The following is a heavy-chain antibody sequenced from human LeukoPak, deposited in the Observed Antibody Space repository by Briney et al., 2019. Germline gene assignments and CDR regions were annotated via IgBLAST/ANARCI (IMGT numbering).Heavy chain of an antibody. CDR3: ARSDTIFGVAPGGN. CDR2: INPNSGGT. D-gene: IGHD3-3*01. V-gene: IGHV1-2*02. CDR1: GYTFTGYY. J-gene: IGHJ4*02. Sequence: ASVKVSCKVSGYTFTGYYMHWVRQAPGQGLEWVGWINPNSGGTNYAQKFQGRVTMTRDTSISTAYMELSRLRSDDTAVYYCARSDTIFGVAPGGNWGQGTLVTVSS.